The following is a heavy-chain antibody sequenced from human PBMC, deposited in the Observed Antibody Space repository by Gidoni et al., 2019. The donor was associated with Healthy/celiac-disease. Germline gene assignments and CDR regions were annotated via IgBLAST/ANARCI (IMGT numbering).Heavy chain of an antibody. Sequence: EVQLLESGGGLVQPGGSPRLSCAASGFTFSSYAMSWVRQAPGKGLGWVSAISGSGGSTYYADSVKGRFTISRDNSKNTLYLQMNSLRAEDTAVYYCAKERRDGFTFDYWGQGTLVTVSS. CDR1: GFTFSSYA. CDR2: ISGSGGST. D-gene: IGHD5-12*01. CDR3: AKERRDGFTFDY. V-gene: IGHV3-23*01. J-gene: IGHJ4*02.